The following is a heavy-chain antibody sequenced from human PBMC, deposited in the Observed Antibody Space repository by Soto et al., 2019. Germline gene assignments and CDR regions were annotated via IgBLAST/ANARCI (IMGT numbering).Heavy chain of an antibody. D-gene: IGHD3-22*01. CDR2: IYYSGST. J-gene: IGHJ4*02. CDR1: GGSFSSYY. Sequence: SETLSLTCSVSGGSFSSYYWSWIRQPPGKGLEWIGYIYYSGSTNYNPSLKSRVTISVDTSKNQFSLKLSSVTAADTAVYYCARGNYYDSSGYYDYWGQGTLVTVSS. CDR3: ARGNYYDSSGYYDY. V-gene: IGHV4-59*01.